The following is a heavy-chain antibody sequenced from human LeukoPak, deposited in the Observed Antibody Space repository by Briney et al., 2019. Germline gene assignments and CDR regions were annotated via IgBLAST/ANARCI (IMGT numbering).Heavy chain of an antibody. CDR2: IYYSGST. J-gene: IGHJ4*02. CDR3: ARGMATIDFDY. V-gene: IGHV4-39*01. CDR1: GGSISSSSYY. D-gene: IGHD5-24*01. Sequence: PSETLSLTCTVSGGSISSSSYYWGWIRQPPGKGLEWIGSIYYSGSTYYNPSLKSRVTISVDTSKNQFSLKLSSVTAADTAVYYCARGMATIDFDYWGQGTLVTVSS.